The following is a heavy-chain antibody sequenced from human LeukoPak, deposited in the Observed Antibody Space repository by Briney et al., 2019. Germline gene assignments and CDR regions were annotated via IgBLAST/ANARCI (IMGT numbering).Heavy chain of an antibody. J-gene: IGHJ4*02. V-gene: IGHV4-34*01. D-gene: IGHD3-16*02. CDR1: GGSFSGYY. CDR3: ARHYYVWGSYRYENNYFDY. Sequence: SETLSLTCAVYGGSFSGYYWSWIRQPPGKGLEWIGEINHSGSTNYNPSLKSRVTISVDTSKNQFSLKLSSVTAADTAVYYCARHYYVWGSYRYENNYFDYWGQGTLVTVSS. CDR2: INHSGST.